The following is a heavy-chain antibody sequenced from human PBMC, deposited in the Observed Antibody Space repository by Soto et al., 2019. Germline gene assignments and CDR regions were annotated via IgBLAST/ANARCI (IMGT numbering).Heavy chain of an antibody. D-gene: IGHD1-26*01. V-gene: IGHV4-59*02. CDR3: AREYGTYSGSPSDS. CDR1: GASVNSHY. CDR2: VYPSGTS. Sequence: LSLTCTVSGASVNSHYWHWIRQPPGQGLEWVGSVYPSGTSNYNPSLKSRLTISLDTSKNQFPLTLNSVTAADTAVYFCAREYGTYSGSPSDSWGQGTLVTVSS. J-gene: IGHJ4*02.